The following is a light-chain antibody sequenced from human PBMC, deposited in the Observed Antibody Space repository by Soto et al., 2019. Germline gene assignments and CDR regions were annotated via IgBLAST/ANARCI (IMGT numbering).Light chain of an antibody. CDR1: QSVNSD. CDR3: QQYNNWPPLT. V-gene: IGKV3-15*01. CDR2: GAS. J-gene: IGKJ4*01. Sequence: EIVMTQSPATLSVSPGERATLSCRASQSVNSDLAWYQQKPGQAPTLLIYGASTRATGVPARFSGSGSGTEFTLTISSLQSEDFAVYYCQQYNNWPPLTFGGWTRVEIK.